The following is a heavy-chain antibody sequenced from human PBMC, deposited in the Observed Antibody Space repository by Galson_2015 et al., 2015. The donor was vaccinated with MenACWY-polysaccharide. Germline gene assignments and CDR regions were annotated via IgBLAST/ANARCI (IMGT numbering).Heavy chain of an antibody. CDR1: GYTFSSYD. D-gene: IGHD3-22*01. V-gene: IGHV1-8*01. CDR2: MNPNSGNT. J-gene: IGHJ5*02. Sequence: SVKVSCKASGYTFSSYDINWVRQTTGQGLEWMGWMNPNSGNTGYAQKFQGRVTMTRNTSISIAYMELSSLRSEDTAVYYCARGGKYYYDSSGYLYWFDPWGQGTLVTASS. CDR3: ARGGKYYYDSSGYLYWFDP.